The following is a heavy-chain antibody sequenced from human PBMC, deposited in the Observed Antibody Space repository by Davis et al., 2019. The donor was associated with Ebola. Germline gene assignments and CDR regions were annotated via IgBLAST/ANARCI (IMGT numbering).Heavy chain of an antibody. CDR2: ISGSVGST. V-gene: IGHV3-23*01. D-gene: IGHD2-8*02. CDR1: GLTFSSYA. CDR3: ARGRRLLADAFHI. J-gene: IGHJ3*02. Sequence: AASGLTFSSYAMNWVRQAPGKGLEWVSAISGSVGSTYYADSVKGRSTISRDNANNSLTLQMNSLGAEDTAVYYCARGRRLLADAFHIWGQGTMVTASS.